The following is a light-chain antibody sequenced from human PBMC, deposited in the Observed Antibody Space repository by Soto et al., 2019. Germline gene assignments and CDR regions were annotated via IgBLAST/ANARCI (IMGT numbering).Light chain of an antibody. J-gene: IGLJ1*01. CDR1: NIGSKS. Sequence: SYELTQPPSVSVAPGETAKISCGGSNIGSKSVHWYQQKPGQAPVLVIYDDSDRPSGIPERFSGSDSGNTATLTISRVEAGDEADYYCQVWDPSSEPPDVFGPGTKVTVL. CDR3: QVWDPSSEPPDV. V-gene: IGLV3-21*04. CDR2: DDS.